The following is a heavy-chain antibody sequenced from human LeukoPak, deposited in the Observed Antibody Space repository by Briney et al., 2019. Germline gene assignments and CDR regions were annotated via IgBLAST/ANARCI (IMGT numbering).Heavy chain of an antibody. Sequence: HPGRSLRLSCAASGFTFSSYGMHWVRQAPGKGLEWVAVMWYDGSNKYYADSVKGRFTISRDNSKNTLYLQMNSLRAEDTAVYYCAKERDGYNYGLDYWGQGTLVTVSS. CDR2: MWYDGSNK. V-gene: IGHV3-33*06. D-gene: IGHD5-24*01. CDR1: GFTFSSYG. CDR3: AKERDGYNYGLDY. J-gene: IGHJ4*02.